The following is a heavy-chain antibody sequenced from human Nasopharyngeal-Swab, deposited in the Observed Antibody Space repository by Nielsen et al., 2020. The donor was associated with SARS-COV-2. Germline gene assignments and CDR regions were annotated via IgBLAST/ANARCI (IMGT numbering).Heavy chain of an antibody. Sequence: SETLSLTCTVSNGSINSYYWSWIRQPPGKGLEWIGYIYFSGSTSYHPSLKSRVTMSVDTSKNQFSLKLSSVTAADTAVYYCARGGWGIDGYNYYYYYGMDVWGQGTTVTVPS. J-gene: IGHJ6*02. D-gene: IGHD5-24*01. CDR1: NGSINSYY. CDR3: ARGGWGIDGYNYYYYYGMDV. CDR2: IYFSGST. V-gene: IGHV4-59*12.